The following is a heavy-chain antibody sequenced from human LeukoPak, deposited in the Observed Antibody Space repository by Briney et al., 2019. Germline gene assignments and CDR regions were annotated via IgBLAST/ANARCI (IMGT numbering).Heavy chain of an antibody. CDR1: GFTFSSYS. J-gene: IGHJ4*02. Sequence: GGPLRLSCAASGFTFSSYSMNWVRQAPGKGLEWVSAISGSGGSTYYADSVKGRFTISRDNSKNTLYLQMNSLRAEDTAVYYCAKTPVVITTTHFDYWGQGTLVTVSS. CDR3: AKTPVVITTTHFDY. D-gene: IGHD3-22*01. CDR2: ISGSGGST. V-gene: IGHV3-23*01.